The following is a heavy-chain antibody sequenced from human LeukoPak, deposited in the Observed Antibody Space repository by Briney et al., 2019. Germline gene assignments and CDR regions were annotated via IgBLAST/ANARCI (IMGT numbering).Heavy chain of an antibody. V-gene: IGHV4-39*01. J-gene: IGHJ6*02. D-gene: IGHD2-2*01. CDR3: ARHDCATTSCLYFYGMDV. Sequence: SETLSLTCTVSGGSLSSSSHYWGWTRQPPGKGPGWIGSLYYSESTYYNPSLKSRVTISVDTSKNQFSLKLSSVTATDTAVYYCARHDCATTSCLYFYGMDVWGQGTTVTVSS. CDR1: GGSLSSSSHY. CDR2: LYYSEST.